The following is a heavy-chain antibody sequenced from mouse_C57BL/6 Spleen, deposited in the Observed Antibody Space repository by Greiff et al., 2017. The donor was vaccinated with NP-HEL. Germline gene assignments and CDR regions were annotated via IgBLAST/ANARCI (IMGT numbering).Heavy chain of an antibody. CDR3: ASLVDFDY. J-gene: IGHJ2*01. V-gene: IGHV1-4*01. Sequence: QVQLQQSGAELARPGASVKMSCKASGYTFTSYTLHWVKQRPGQGLEWIGYINPSSGYTKYNQKFKDKATLTADKSSSTAYMQLSSLTSEDSAVYYCASLVDFDYWGQGTTLTVSS. CDR2: INPSSGYT. D-gene: IGHD1-3*01. CDR1: GYTFTSYT.